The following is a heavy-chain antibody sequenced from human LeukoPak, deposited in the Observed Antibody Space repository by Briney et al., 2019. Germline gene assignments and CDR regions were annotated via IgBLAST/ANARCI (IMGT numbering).Heavy chain of an antibody. D-gene: IGHD3-3*01. CDR3: ARDEAHGYDFRPQDH. CDR2: IKQDGSEK. V-gene: IGHV3-7*01. Sequence: QPGGPWGFPWAASEFPFGGFWMSWVRKAPGKGREWVPTIKQDGSEKFYVDSVKGRFTISRDNAKNSLYLQMNSLRVEDTAVYYCARDEAHGYDFRPQDHWGQGTLVSVSS. J-gene: IGHJ4*02. CDR1: EFPFGGFW.